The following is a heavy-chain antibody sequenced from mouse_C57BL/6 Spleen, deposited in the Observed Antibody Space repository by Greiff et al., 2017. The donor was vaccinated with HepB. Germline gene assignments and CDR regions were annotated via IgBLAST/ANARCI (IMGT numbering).Heavy chain of an antibody. CDR2: ISSGSSTI. V-gene: IGHV5-17*01. J-gene: IGHJ1*03. Sequence: EVQLQESGGGLVKPGGSLKLSCAASGFTFSDYGMHWVRQAPEKGLEWVAYISSGSSTIYYADTVKGRFTISRDNAKNTLFLQMTSLRSEDTAMYYCAKGITTVVAHWYFDVWGTGTTVTVSS. CDR3: AKGITTVVAHWYFDV. CDR1: GFTFSDYG. D-gene: IGHD1-1*01.